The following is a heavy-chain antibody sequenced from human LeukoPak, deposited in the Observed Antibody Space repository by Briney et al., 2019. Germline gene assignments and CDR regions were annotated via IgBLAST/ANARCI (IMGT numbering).Heavy chain of an antibody. CDR1: GFTFDDYA. D-gene: IGHD6-13*01. Sequence: GGSLRLSCAASGFTFDDYAMHWVRQAPGKGLEWVSGISWNSGSIGYADSVKGRFTISRDNAKNSLYLQINSLRAEDTALYYCAFVIAAAGAFDYWGQGTLVTVSS. J-gene: IGHJ4*02. CDR2: ISWNSGSI. CDR3: AFVIAAAGAFDY. V-gene: IGHV3-9*01.